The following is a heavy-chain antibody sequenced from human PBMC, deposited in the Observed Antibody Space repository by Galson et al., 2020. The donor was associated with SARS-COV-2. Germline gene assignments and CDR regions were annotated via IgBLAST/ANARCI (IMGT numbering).Heavy chain of an antibody. J-gene: IGHJ4*02. V-gene: IGHV3-74*01. Sequence: GGSLRLSCAVSGFTFSNYWMHWVRQAPGKGLVWVSHINTDGDPTTYPDSVKGRFTVSRDNARNTRFLQMNSLRVEETAVYYCARGINRLTSDPDYGGQGTLVTVSS. CDR1: GFTFSNYW. CDR2: INTDGDPT. CDR3: ARGINRLTSDPDY.